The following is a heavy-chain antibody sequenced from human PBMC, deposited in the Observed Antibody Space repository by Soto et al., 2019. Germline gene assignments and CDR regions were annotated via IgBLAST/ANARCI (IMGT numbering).Heavy chain of an antibody. J-gene: IGHJ4*02. CDR3: ASAQFDYGDYQLDY. Sequence: PSETLSLTCTVSGGSISSYYWSWIRQPAGKGLEWIGRIYTSGSTNYNPSLKSRVTMSVDTSKNQFSLKLSSVTAADTAVYYCASAQFDYGDYQLDYWGRGTLVTVSS. V-gene: IGHV4-4*07. CDR2: IYTSGST. CDR1: GGSISSYY. D-gene: IGHD4-17*01.